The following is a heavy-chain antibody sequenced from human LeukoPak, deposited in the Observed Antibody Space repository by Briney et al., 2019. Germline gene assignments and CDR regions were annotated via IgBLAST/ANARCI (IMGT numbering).Heavy chain of an antibody. CDR3: ARGSSWGEHS. Sequence: SETLSLTCTVSGGSINSYYWRWVRQPPGKGLEWVGYIYYTGSTNYNPSLKSGVSMSVDRAMKQFSMKLTSVTAADTAVYFCARGSSWGEHSWGQGILVAVSS. CDR1: GGSINSYY. J-gene: IGHJ4*02. D-gene: IGHD3-16*01. V-gene: IGHV4-59*01. CDR2: IYYTGST.